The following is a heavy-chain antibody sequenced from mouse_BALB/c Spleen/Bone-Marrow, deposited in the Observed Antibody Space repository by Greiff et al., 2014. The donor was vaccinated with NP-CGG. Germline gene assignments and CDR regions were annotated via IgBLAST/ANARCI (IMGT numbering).Heavy chain of an antibody. D-gene: IGHD2-3*01. J-gene: IGHJ2*01. V-gene: IGHV1-4*01. CDR1: GYSFTSST. CDR2: IVPSSAYS. CDR3: AREGSYDGCSGHFDF. Sequence: VQLVESGAELARPGASVRMSCKASGYSFTSSTMHWLKQRPGQGLEWIAYIVPSSAYSNYNQKFKDKATLSADRSSSTAYMQLSSLTSEDSAVYYCAREGSYDGCSGHFDFWGPGTTLTVSS.